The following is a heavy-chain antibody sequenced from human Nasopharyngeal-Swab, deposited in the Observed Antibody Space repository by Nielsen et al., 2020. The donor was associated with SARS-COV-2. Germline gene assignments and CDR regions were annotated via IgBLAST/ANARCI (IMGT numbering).Heavy chain of an antibody. V-gene: IGHV3-30*03. CDR2: VSHDGRNE. J-gene: IGHJ3*02. CDR3: ASVVAATVAFDI. CDR1: GFTLSSYG. Sequence: GESLKISCAASGFTLSSYGMHWVRRAPGKGLEWVAVVSHDGRNEYYADSVKGRFTISRDNSKNTLYLQVSSLRAEDTAVYYCASVVAATVAFDIWGQGTMVTVSS. D-gene: IGHD2-15*01.